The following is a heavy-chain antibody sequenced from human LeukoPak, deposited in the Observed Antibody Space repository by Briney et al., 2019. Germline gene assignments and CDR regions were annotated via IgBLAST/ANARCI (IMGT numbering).Heavy chain of an antibody. CDR2: IYHSGST. J-gene: IGHJ3*02. CDR1: GGSISSGGYY. CDR3: AKCIVVLISEHDAFDI. Sequence: SETLSLTCTVSGGSISSGGYYWSWIRQPPGKGLEWIGYIYHSGSTYYNPSLKSRVTISVDRSKNQFSLKLSSVTAADTAVYYCAKCIVVLISEHDAFDIWGQGTMVTVSS. V-gene: IGHV4-30-2*01. D-gene: IGHD3-22*01.